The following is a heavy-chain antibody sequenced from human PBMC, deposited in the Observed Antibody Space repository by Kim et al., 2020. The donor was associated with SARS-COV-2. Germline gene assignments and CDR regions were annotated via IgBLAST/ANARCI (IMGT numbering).Heavy chain of an antibody. J-gene: IGHJ2*01. Sequence: GGSLRLSCIGSGFTFSDYSMHWVRQAPGKGLQWVSGISWNGAVINYSDSARGRFTVSRDNAKSIVYLQMNDLRVDDTALYYCIKDVEGGDLSYSDLWGRGTQVTVSS. CDR1: GFTFSDYS. CDR3: IKDVEGGDLSYSDL. CDR2: ISWNGAVI. D-gene: IGHD1-1*01. V-gene: IGHV3-9*01.